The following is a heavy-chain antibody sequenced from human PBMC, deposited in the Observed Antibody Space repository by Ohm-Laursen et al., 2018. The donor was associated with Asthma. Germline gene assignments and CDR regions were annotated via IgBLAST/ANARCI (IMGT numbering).Heavy chain of an antibody. D-gene: IGHD3-16*02. CDR2: ISSSSSYT. J-gene: IGHJ4*02. V-gene: IGHV3-11*06. CDR3: ARDYMITFGGVIVRPRDY. CDR1: GFTFSDYY. Sequence: SLRLSCAAPGFTFSDYYMSWIRQAPGKGLEWVSYISSSSSYTNYADSVKGRFTISRDNAKNSLYLQMNSLRAEDTAVYYCARDYMITFGGVIVRPRDYWGQGTLVTVSS.